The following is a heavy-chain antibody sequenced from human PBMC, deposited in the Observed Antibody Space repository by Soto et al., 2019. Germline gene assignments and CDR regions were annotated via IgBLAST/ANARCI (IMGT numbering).Heavy chain of an antibody. CDR3: AKDEVGAVAGPLEPGYYFDY. D-gene: IGHD6-19*01. CDR2: ISYDGSNK. J-gene: IGHJ4*02. Sequence: GGSLRLSCAASGFTFISYGMHWVRQAPGKGLEWVAVISYDGSNKYYADSVKGRFTISRDNSKNTVYLQMNSLRAEDTAVYYCAKDEVGAVAGPLEPGYYFDYWGQGT. V-gene: IGHV3-30*18. CDR1: GFTFISYG.